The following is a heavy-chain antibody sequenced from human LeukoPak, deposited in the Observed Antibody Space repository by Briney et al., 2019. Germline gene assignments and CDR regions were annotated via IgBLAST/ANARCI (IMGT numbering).Heavy chain of an antibody. J-gene: IGHJ5*02. CDR2: MNPNSGNT. D-gene: IGHD3-10*01. Sequence: GASVKVSCKASGYTFTSYDINWVRQATGQGLEWMGWMNPNSGNTGYAQKFQGRVTITRNTSISTAYMELSSLRSEDTAVYYCARGLMVRGAYWFGPWGQGTLVTVSS. CDR3: ARGLMVRGAYWFGP. CDR1: GYTFTSYD. V-gene: IGHV1-8*03.